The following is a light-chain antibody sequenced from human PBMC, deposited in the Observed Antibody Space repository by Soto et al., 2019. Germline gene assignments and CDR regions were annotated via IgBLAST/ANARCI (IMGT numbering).Light chain of an antibody. CDR2: KAS. J-gene: IGKJ4*01. V-gene: IGKV1-5*03. CDR3: QQYNSYLLT. Sequence: DIPMTQSPSTLSASVGDRVTITCRASQSISSWLAWYQQKPWKAPKPLIYKASSLESGVPSRFSGSGSGTEFTLTISSLQPDDCATYYCQQYNSYLLTFGGGTKVEIK. CDR1: QSISSW.